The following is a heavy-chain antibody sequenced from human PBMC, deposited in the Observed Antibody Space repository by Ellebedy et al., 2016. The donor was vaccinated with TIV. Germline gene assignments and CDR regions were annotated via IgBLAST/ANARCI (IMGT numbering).Heavy chain of an antibody. CDR3: ARAQWTTGWLNRLDP. Sequence: SETLSLTXTVSGVPSTSSNWWTWVRQSPGKGLQWIGEIHYDGTTSYNPALKSRVTMSVDKTKNQFSLRLASVTAADTGMYFCARAQWTTGWLNRLDPWGQGIEVTVSS. CDR2: IHYDGTT. D-gene: IGHD6-19*01. V-gene: IGHV4-4*02. J-gene: IGHJ5*02. CDR1: GVPSTSSNW.